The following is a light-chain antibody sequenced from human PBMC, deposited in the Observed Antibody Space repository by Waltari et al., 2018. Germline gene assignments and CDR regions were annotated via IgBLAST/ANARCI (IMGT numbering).Light chain of an antibody. CDR1: QTIRVS. Sequence: EIVLTQSPGPLSLSPGERAILSCRASQTIRVSLAWYQQKPGQAPRLLIYGASSRAAGIPDRLSGSGSGTDFSLTISRLEPEDFAVYYCQHYVRLPVTFGRGTKVEIK. V-gene: IGKV3-20*01. J-gene: IGKJ1*01. CDR3: QHYVRLPVT. CDR2: GAS.